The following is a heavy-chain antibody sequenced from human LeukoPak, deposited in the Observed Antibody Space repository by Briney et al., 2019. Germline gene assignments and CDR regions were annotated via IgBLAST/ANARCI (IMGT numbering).Heavy chain of an antibody. CDR1: GGSISSYY. V-gene: IGHV4-59*08. CDR3: ARAFLVTFGGVIVPDY. Sequence: PSETLSLTCTVSGGSISSYYWSWLRQPPGKGLEWIGYIYYSGSTNYNPSLKSRVTISVDTSKNQFSLKLSSVTAADTAVYYCARAFLVTFGGVIVPDYWGQGTLVTVSS. D-gene: IGHD3-16*02. J-gene: IGHJ4*02. CDR2: IYYSGST.